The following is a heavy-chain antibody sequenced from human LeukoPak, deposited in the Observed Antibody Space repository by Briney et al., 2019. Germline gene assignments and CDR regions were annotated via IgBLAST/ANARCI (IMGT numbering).Heavy chain of an antibody. J-gene: IGHJ5*02. Sequence: SVKASCKASGGTFSSYAISWVRQAPGQGLEWMGGIIPIFGTANYAQKFQGRVTITTDESTSTAYMELSSLRSEDTAVYYCARASPYFYCSGGSCYFHPWGQGTLVTVSS. CDR1: GGTFSSYA. CDR2: IIPIFGTA. V-gene: IGHV1-69*05. CDR3: ARASPYFYCSGGSCYFHP. D-gene: IGHD2-15*01.